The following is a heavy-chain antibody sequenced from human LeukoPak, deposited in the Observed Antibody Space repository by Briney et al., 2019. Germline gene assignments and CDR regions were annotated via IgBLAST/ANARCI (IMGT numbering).Heavy chain of an antibody. V-gene: IGHV4-34*01. CDR3: ARAKGTYYDFWSGYYYYYYYMDV. Sequence: NPSETLSLTCAVYGVSFSGYYWSWIRQPPGKGLEWIGEINHSGSTNYNPSLKSRVTISVDTSKNQFSLKLSSVTAADTAVYYCARAKGTYYDFWSGYYYYYYYMDVWGKGTTVTVSS. CDR2: INHSGST. CDR1: GVSFSGYY. D-gene: IGHD3-3*01. J-gene: IGHJ6*03.